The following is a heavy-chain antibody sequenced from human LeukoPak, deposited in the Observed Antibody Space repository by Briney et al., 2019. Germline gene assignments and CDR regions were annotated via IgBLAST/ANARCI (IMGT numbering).Heavy chain of an antibody. CDR1: GGSISTRSYY. V-gene: IGHV4-39*07. CDR2: IFYTGST. J-gene: IGHJ6*03. Sequence: SETLSLTCTVSGGSISTRSYYWGWIQQPPGKGLEWIGRIFYTGSTHYNPSLKSRVTVSADTSKNQFSLKVNSVTAADTAVYYCARINYDFWNGYSYYMGVWGKGTTVTVSS. CDR3: ARINYDFWNGYSYYMGV. D-gene: IGHD3-3*01.